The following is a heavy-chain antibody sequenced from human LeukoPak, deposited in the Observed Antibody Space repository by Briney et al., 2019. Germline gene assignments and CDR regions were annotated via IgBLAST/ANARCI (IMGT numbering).Heavy chain of an antibody. CDR1: TGSISSYY. Sequence: PSETLSLTCTVSTGSISSYYWSWVRQPPGKGLEWIGYIYNSGSTNFNPSLKSRVTLSVDTSKNQVSLKLSSVTAADTAVYYCARHGVFWSGYFSLWGQGTLVTVSS. V-gene: IGHV4-59*08. CDR2: IYNSGST. J-gene: IGHJ4*02. D-gene: IGHD3-3*01. CDR3: ARHGVFWSGYFSL.